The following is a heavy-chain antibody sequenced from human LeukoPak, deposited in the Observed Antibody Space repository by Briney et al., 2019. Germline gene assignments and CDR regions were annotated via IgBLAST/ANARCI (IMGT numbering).Heavy chain of an antibody. J-gene: IGHJ4*02. D-gene: IGHD6-19*01. CDR2: IYYSGST. V-gene: IGHV4-39*07. CDR1: GGSISSSSYY. CDR3: ARVDYSSGWYPIFDY. Sequence: SETLSLTCTVSGGSISSSSYYWGWIRQPPGKGLEWIGSIYYSGSTYYNPSLKSRVTISVDTSKNQFSLKLSSVTAADTAVYYCARVDYSSGWYPIFDYWGQGTLVTVSS.